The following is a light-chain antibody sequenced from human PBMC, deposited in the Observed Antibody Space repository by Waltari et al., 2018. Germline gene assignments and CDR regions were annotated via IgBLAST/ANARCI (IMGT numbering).Light chain of an antibody. V-gene: IGKV3-15*01. CDR3: QQYNNGPLYT. CDR1: QSVSAN. Sequence: EIVLTQSPATLSVSPGDRATLSCRASQSVSANLAWYQQKPGQAPRLLIYGASTRATGIPARFSASGSGTEFTLTINSLESEDLAVYYCQQYNNGPLYTFGQGTKPQIK. J-gene: IGKJ2*01. CDR2: GAS.